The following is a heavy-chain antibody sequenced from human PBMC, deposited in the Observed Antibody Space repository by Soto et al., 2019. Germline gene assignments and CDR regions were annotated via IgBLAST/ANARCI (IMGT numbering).Heavy chain of an antibody. CDR3: ARDGRIQLWLPVWFDP. D-gene: IGHD5-18*01. CDR2: IWYDGSNK. V-gene: IGHV3-33*01. J-gene: IGHJ5*02. Sequence: QVQLVESGGGVVQPGRSLRLSCAASGFTFSSYGMHWVRQAPGKGLEWVAVIWYDGSNKYYADSVKGRFTISRDNSKNTLYLQMNSLRDEDTAVYYCARDGRIQLWLPVWFDPWGQGTLVTVSS. CDR1: GFTFSSYG.